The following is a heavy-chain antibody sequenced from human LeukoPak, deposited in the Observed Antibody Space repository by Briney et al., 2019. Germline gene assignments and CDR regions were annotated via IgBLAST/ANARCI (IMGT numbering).Heavy chain of an antibody. Sequence: GASVKVSCQGCVCTFSSCAISWVRQAPAQGLEWMRRSITIHGIANNAQNIQGRVTITADKSTSTAYMELSSPGSEDTAVYYCARGSGELDYWGQGTLVTVSS. V-gene: IGHV1-69*04. CDR1: VCTFSSCA. CDR2: SITIHGIA. D-gene: IGHD3-3*01. J-gene: IGHJ4*02. CDR3: ARGSGELDY.